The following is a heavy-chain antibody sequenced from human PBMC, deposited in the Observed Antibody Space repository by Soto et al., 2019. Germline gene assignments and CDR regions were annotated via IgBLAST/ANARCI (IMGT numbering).Heavy chain of an antibody. J-gene: IGHJ6*02. Sequence: GASVKVSCKASGYTFTGYYMHWVRQAPGQGLEWMGWINPNSGGTNYAQKFQGWVTMTRDTSISTAYMELSRLRSDDTAVYYCARAVVVAAANYGMDVWGQGTTVTV. D-gene: IGHD2-15*01. CDR1: GYTFTGYY. V-gene: IGHV1-2*04. CDR3: ARAVVVAAANYGMDV. CDR2: INPNSGGT.